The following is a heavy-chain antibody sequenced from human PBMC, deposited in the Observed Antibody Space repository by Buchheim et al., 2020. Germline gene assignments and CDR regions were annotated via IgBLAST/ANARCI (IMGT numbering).Heavy chain of an antibody. CDR2: ISYPGNNN. CDR1: GFAFSTFG. D-gene: IGHD1-26*01. CDR3: ARGSPKWTPHYFDS. V-gene: IGHV3-30*03. J-gene: IGHJ4*02. Sequence: QEELVESGGGVVHPGSSLRLSCAVAGFAFSTFGMHWVRQAPGKGLEGVAAISYPGNNNFYAESVKGRFTISRDNFKNTLHLLMNSLRPEDTAVYYCARGSPKWTPHYFDSWGQGTL.